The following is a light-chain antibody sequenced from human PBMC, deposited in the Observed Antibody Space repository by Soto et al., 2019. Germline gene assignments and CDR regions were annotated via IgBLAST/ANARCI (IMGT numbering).Light chain of an antibody. J-gene: IGKJ1*01. CDR1: QSVSAN. Sequence: EIVMTQSRATLSVSPGERSPLSCMASQSVSANLAWYQQKPGQAPRLLIYGASTRATGIPGRFSGSGSGTEFTLTISSLQSEDFEVYYCQQYSKSPPTFGQGTKVDIK. CDR2: GAS. CDR3: QQYSKSPPT. V-gene: IGKV3-15*01.